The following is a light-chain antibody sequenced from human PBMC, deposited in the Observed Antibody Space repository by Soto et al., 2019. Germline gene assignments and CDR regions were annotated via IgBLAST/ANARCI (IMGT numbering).Light chain of an antibody. V-gene: IGKV3-15*01. CDR2: GAS. CDR1: RSVKTN. CDR3: QQYNHWPPIT. J-gene: IGKJ5*01. Sequence: EIVMTQSPATLSVSPGERATLSCRASRSVKTNLAWYQQNPGQAPRLLIYGASTRATNVSARFSGSGSGTEFTLTIGSLQSEDFALYYCQQYNHWPPITFGPGTRLEIK.